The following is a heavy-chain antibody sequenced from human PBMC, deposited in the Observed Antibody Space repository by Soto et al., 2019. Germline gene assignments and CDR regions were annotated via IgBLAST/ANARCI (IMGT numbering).Heavy chain of an antibody. CDR1: GFTFTSSA. V-gene: IGHV1-58*01. CDR3: AGGSGSYVFDY. Sequence: SVKVSCKASGFTFTSSAVQWVRRARGQRLEWIGWIVVGSGNTNYAQKFQERVTITRDMSTSTAYMELSSLRSEGTAVYYCAGGSGSYVFDYWGQGTLVTVSS. J-gene: IGHJ4*02. D-gene: IGHD3-10*01. CDR2: IVVGSGNT.